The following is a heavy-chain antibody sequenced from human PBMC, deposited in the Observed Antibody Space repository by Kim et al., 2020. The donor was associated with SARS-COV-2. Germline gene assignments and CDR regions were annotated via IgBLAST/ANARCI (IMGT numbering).Heavy chain of an antibody. CDR3: ARGSSSWYELFDY. CDR2: IYYSGST. Sequence: SETLSHTCTVSGGSISSYYWSWIRQPPGKGLEWIGYIYYSGSTNYNPSLKSRVTISVDTSKNQFSLKLSSVTAADTAVYYCARGSSSWYELFDYWGQGTLVTVSS. J-gene: IGHJ4*02. CDR1: GGSISSYY. D-gene: IGHD6-13*01. V-gene: IGHV4-59*01.